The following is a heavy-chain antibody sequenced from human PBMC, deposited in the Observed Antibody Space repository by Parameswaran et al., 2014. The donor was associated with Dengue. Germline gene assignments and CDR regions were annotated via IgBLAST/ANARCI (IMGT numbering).Heavy chain of an antibody. CDR2: ISSSSSYI. CDR3: ATVDAFDI. Sequence: VRQAPGKGLEWVSSISSSSSYIYYADSVKGRFTISRDNAKNSLYLQMNSLRAEDTAVYYCATVDAFDIWGQGTMVTVSS. V-gene: IGHV3-21*01. J-gene: IGHJ3*02.